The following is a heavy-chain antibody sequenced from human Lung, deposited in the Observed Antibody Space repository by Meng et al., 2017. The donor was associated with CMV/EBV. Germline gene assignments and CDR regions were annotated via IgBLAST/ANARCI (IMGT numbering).Heavy chain of an antibody. CDR2: VSDSGNT. CDR1: PGSISSYY. CDR3: SSRRGGWPYFDF. J-gene: IGHJ4*02. V-gene: IGHV4-59*01. D-gene: IGHD6-19*01. Sequence: GSLRLSCTVSPGSISSYYWSWIRQPPGKGLEWIGYVSDSGNTNYNPSLKSRVTISIDTSKNQFSLRLKSVTAADTAVYYCSSRRGGWPYFDFWGQGNRVT.